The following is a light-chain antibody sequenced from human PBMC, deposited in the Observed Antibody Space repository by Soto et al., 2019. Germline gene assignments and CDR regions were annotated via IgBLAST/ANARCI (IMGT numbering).Light chain of an antibody. CDR3: SSYTTSTTWV. CDR2: EVS. CDR1: NSDVGGYNY. V-gene: IGLV2-14*01. Sequence: QSALTQPASVSGSPGQSIAISCTGTNSDVGGYNYVSWYQPHPGKAPKLMIYEVSNRPSGVSNRFSGSKSGNTASLTISGLQAEDEADYYCSSYTTSTTWVFGGGTKLPS. J-gene: IGLJ3*02.